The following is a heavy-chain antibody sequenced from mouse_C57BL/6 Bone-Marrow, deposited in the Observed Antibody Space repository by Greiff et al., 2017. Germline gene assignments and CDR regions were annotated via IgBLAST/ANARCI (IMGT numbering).Heavy chain of an antibody. Sequence: VQLQQPGAELVRPGSSVKLSCKASGYTFTSYWMHWVKQRPIQGLEWIGNIDTSDSETPYNQKFKDKATLTVDKSSSTAYMQLSSLTSEDSAVYYCARNYGVWYFDVWGTGTTVTVSS. CDR1: GYTFTSYW. V-gene: IGHV1-52*01. CDR2: IDTSDSET. J-gene: IGHJ1*03. D-gene: IGHD1-2*01. CDR3: ARNYGVWYFDV.